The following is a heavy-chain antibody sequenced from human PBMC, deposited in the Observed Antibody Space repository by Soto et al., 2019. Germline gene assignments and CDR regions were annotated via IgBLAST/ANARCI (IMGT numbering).Heavy chain of an antibody. CDR1: GYSISSGYY. Sequence: PSETLSLTCAVSGYSISSGYYWGWVRQPPGKGLEWIGSIHHTGSTYYNPSLKSRVTISVDTSKNQFSLKLSSVTAADTAVYYCKRDLGETSMAYWGQGTLVTVSS. D-gene: IGHD5-18*01. CDR3: KRDLGETSMAY. CDR2: IHHTGST. J-gene: IGHJ4*02. V-gene: IGHV4-38-2*02.